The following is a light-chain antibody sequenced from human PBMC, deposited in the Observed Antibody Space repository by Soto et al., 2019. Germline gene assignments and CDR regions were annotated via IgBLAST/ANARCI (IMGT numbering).Light chain of an antibody. Sequence: IVLTQSPGTLSLSPGERATLSCRASQSVSGSYLVWYQQRPGQPPRLPIYGTSTRAAGISDRFSGSGSGTDFTLTIYRLEPGDSAVYYCQQYGTSALTFGGGTKV. J-gene: IGKJ4*01. CDR2: GTS. V-gene: IGKV3-20*01. CDR3: QQYGTSALT. CDR1: QSVSGSY.